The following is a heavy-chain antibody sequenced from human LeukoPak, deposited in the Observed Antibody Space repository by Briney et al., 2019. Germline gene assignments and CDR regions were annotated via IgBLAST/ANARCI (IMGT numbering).Heavy chain of an antibody. J-gene: IGHJ1*01. V-gene: IGHV3-30-3*01. Sequence: GGSLRLSCAASGFTFSSYAMHWVRQAPGKGLGWVAVISYDGSNKYYADSVKGRFTISRDNSKNTLYLQMNSLRAEDTAVYYCASSAVAGNAGPGYFQHWGQGTLVTVSS. CDR2: ISYDGSNK. D-gene: IGHD6-19*01. CDR1: GFTFSSYA. CDR3: ASSAVAGNAGPGYFQH.